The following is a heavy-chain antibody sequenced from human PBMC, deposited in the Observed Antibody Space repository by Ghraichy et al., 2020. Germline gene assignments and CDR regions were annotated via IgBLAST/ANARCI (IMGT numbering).Heavy chain of an antibody. J-gene: IGHJ6*02. CDR3: AKDHYYDSSGYYSYYYYYGMDV. CDR2: IRYDGSNK. V-gene: IGHV3-30*02. CDR1: GFTFSSYG. Sequence: GGSLRLSCAASGFTFSSYGMHWVRQAPGKGLEWVAFIRYDGSNKYYADSVKGRFTISRDNSKNTLYLQMNSLRAEDTAVYYCAKDHYYDSSGYYSYYYYYGMDVWGQGTTVTVSS. D-gene: IGHD3-22*01.